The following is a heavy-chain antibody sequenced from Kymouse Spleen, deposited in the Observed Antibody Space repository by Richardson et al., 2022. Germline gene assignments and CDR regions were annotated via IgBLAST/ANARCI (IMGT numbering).Heavy chain of an antibody. CDR3: AKDWNYGGYYYYGMDV. Sequence: QVQLVESGGGVVQPGRSLRLSCAASGFTFSSYGMHWVRQAPGKGLEWVAVISYDGSNKYYADSVKGRFTISRDNSKNTLYLQMNSLRAEDTAVYYCAKDWNYGGYYYYGMDVWGQGTTVTVSS. J-gene: IGHJ6*02. V-gene: IGHV3-30*18. CDR1: GFTFSSYG. D-gene: IGHD1-7*01. CDR2: ISYDGSNK.